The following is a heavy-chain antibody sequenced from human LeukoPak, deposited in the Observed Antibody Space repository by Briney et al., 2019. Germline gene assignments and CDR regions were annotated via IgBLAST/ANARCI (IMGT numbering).Heavy chain of an antibody. D-gene: IGHD3-9*01. V-gene: IGHV4-39*01. J-gene: IGHJ4*02. CDR3: ARLSKGRYFDYIFDY. CDR1: GGSVSSSLNY. Sequence: PSETLSLTCTVSGGSVSSSLNYWGWIRQPPGKGPKWIGNTYYTGSTYSNPTLKSRVTMSVDTSKNQFSLKLNSVTAADTAVYYCARLSKGRYFDYIFDYWGQGTLLTVSS. CDR2: TYYTGST.